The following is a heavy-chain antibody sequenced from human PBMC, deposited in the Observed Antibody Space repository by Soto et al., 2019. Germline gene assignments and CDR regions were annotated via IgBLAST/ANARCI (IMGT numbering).Heavy chain of an antibody. Sequence: GASVKVSCKASGYTFTSYAMHWVRQAPGQRLEWMGWINAGNGNTKYSQKFQGRVTITRDTSASTAYMELSSLRSEDTAVYYCAGGSYYLSYYYYYGMDVWGQGTTVTVSS. J-gene: IGHJ6*02. CDR2: INAGNGNT. CDR3: AGGSYYLSYYYYYGMDV. CDR1: GYTFTSYA. V-gene: IGHV1-3*01. D-gene: IGHD1-26*01.